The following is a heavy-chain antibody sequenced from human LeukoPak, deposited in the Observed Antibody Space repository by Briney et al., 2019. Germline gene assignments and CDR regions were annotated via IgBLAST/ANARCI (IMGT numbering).Heavy chain of an antibody. D-gene: IGHD5-24*01. V-gene: IGHV1-69*01. J-gene: IGHJ3*02. CDR3: ARDSRRDGYNYRAFDI. CDR1: GGTFSSYA. CDR2: IIPIFGTA. Sequence: SVKVSCKASGGTFSSYAISWVRQAPGQGLAWMGGIIPIFGTANYAQKFQGRVTITADESTSTAYMELSSLRSEDTAVYYCARDSRRDGYNYRAFDIWGQGTMVTVSS.